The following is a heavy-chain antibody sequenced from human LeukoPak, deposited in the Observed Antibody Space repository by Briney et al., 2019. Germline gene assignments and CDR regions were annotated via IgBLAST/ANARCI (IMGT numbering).Heavy chain of an antibody. CDR3: ASDLRYPAN. J-gene: IGHJ4*02. V-gene: IGHV3-21*01. CDR2: ISSNSAYI. D-gene: IGHD3-9*01. Sequence: GGSLRLSCAASGFTFSTYTMNRVRQAPGKGLEWVSSISSNSAYIYYADSVKGRFTISRDNAKNSLYLQMNSLRAEDTAVYYCASDLRYPANWGQGTLVTVSS. CDR1: GFTFSTYT.